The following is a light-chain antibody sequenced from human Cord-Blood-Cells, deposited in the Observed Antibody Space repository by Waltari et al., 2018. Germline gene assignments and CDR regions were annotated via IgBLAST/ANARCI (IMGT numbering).Light chain of an antibody. V-gene: IGKV1-17*01. CDR2: AAS. CDR1: QGIRTD. CDR3: LQHNSYPLN. Sequence: DIQMTQYPSSLSASVGDRVTITYRASQGIRTDLGWYPQKTGKAPKRLIYAASSLQSGVPSMFSGSGSGTEFTLTIRSLQPEDFATYDGLQHNSYPLNFGGGTKVEIK. J-gene: IGKJ4*01.